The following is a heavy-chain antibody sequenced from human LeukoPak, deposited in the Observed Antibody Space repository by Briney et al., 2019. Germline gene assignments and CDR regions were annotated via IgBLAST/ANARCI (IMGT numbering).Heavy chain of an antibody. V-gene: IGHV3-23*01. CDR1: GFTFSSYA. CDR3: AKDSFRSGSGVDP. J-gene: IGHJ5*02. D-gene: IGHD3-10*01. CDR2: ISSSGGST. Sequence: TGGSLRLSCAASGFTFSSYAMTWVRQAPGKGLQWVSAISSSGGSTYYADSVKGRFTISRDNSKNTLFLQMNSLRAEDTAVYYCAKDSFRSGSGVDPWGQGTLVTVSS.